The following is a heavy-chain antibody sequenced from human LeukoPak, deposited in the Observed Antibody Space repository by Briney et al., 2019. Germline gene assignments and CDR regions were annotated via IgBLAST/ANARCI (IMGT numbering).Heavy chain of an antibody. D-gene: IGHD3-22*01. Sequence: SVNVSCKASGGTFNNYAISGVRQAPGQGREWMGRIIPILGMANYAQRFQGRVTITADKSTSTAYMELSSLRSEDTAVYYCAPLSGYSTTYWGQGTLVTVSS. CDR2: IIPILGMA. J-gene: IGHJ4*02. CDR1: GGTFNNYA. CDR3: APLSGYSTTY. V-gene: IGHV1-69*04.